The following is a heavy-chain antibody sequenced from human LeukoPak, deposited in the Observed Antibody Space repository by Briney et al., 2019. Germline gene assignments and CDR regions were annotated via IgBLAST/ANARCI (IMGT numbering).Heavy chain of an antibody. CDR1: GGTFSSYA. D-gene: IGHD6-13*01. CDR2: IIPIFGTA. V-gene: IGHV1-69*05. CDR3: ARERPPGDSSSWFLEGYFDI. Sequence: SVKVSCKASGGTFSSYAVTWVRQAPGQGLEWMGRIIPIFGTANYAQKFQGRVTITTDESTRTAYMELSSLRSEDTAVYYCARERPPGDSSSWFLEGYFDIWGQGSLVIVSS. J-gene: IGHJ4*02.